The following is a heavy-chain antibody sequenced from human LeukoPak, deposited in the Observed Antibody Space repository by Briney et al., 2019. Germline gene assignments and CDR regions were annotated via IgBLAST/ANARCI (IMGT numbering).Heavy chain of an antibody. CDR1: GFTFSNYA. CDR3: AKWGDYGVLPGYYVSDY. V-gene: IGHV3-23*01. J-gene: IGHJ4*02. D-gene: IGHD3-9*01. Sequence: GGSLSLSCAASGFTFSNYAMIWVRQAPGKGLECVSAITRCGGNIDSADSVKGHFTISRDNSKKTVFLQMNSLRAEDTAVYYCAKWGDYGVLPGYYVSDYWGQGTLVTVSS. CDR2: ITRCGGNI.